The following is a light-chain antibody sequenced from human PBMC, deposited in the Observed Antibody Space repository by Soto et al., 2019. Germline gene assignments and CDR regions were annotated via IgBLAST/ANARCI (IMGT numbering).Light chain of an antibody. CDR2: EVS. Sequence: QSALNQHPSASGSPGQSVTISCTGTSSDVGGYNYVSWYQQHPGKAPKLMIYEVSKRPSGVPDRFSGSKSGNTASLTVSGLQAEDEADYYCSSYAGSNNYVFGTGTKVTVL. V-gene: IGLV2-8*01. CDR1: SSDVGGYNY. CDR3: SSYAGSNNYV. J-gene: IGLJ1*01.